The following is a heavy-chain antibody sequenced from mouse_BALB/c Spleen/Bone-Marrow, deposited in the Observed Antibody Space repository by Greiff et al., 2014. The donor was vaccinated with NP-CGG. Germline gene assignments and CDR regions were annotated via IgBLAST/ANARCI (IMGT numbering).Heavy chain of an antibody. V-gene: IGHV1-87*01. CDR3: ARDEHYFDY. CDR1: GYTFTSYW. Sequence: QVQLKEPGGELGRPGASVKLSCKASGYTFTSYWMQWVKQRPGQGLEWIGAIYPGDGDTRYTQKFKGKASLTADKSSSTAYMQLSSLASEDSAVYYCARDEHYFDYWGQGTTLTVSS. CDR2: IYPGDGDT. J-gene: IGHJ2*01.